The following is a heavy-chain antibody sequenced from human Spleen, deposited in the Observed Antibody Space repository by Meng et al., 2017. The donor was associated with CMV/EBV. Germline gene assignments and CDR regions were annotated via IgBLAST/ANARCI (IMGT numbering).Heavy chain of an antibody. J-gene: IGHJ4*02. Sequence: SETLSLTCAVSGGPITGYYWSWIRQPPGKGLDWIGEVSYGGGTNYNPSLKSRVTISVDTSKNQFSLNVTSVTAADTAVYFCARGDCRSVSCPFDNWGQGTLVTVSS. CDR1: GGPITGYY. D-gene: IGHD2-21*01. CDR2: VSYGGGT. V-gene: IGHV4-34*01. CDR3: ARGDCRSVSCPFDN.